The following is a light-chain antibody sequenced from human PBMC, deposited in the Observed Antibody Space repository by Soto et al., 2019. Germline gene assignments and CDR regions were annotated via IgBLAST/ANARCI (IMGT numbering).Light chain of an antibody. V-gene: IGKV4-1*01. J-gene: IGKJ5*01. CDR3: QQYYTTPIT. CDR1: QSVLYSSKNKNY. CDR2: WAS. Sequence: DIVMTQSPDSLAVSLGERATINCKSSQSVLYSSKNKNYLTWYQHKPGQPPKLLIYWASTRESGVPDRFSGSGSGTDFTLTISSLQAEDVAVYYCQQYYTTPITFGQGTRLEIK.